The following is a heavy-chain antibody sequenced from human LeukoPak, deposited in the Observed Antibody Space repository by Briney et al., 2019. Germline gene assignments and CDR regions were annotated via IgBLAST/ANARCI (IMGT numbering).Heavy chain of an antibody. Sequence: GGSLRLSCVASGFNFSAYTMNWVRQAPGKGLEWVSAISGSGGSTYYADSVKGRFTISRDNSKNTLYLQMNSLRAEDTAVYYCAKDYRRGYTLDYFDYWGQGTLVTVSS. CDR1: GFNFSAYT. CDR2: ISGSGGST. V-gene: IGHV3-23*01. CDR3: AKDYRRGYTLDYFDY. J-gene: IGHJ4*02. D-gene: IGHD5-18*01.